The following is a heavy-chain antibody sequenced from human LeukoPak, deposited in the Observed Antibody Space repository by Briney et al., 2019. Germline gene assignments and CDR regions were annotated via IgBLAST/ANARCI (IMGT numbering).Heavy chain of an antibody. D-gene: IGHD3-16*01. J-gene: IGHJ4*02. CDR2: IDPSDSYT. V-gene: IGHV5-10-1*01. CDR3: ASRTWTGDDY. CDR1: GYSFTSYW. Sequence: GESLRISCKGSGYSFTSYWISWVRQMPGKGLEWMGRIDPSDSYTNYSPSSQGHVTISAGKSISTAYLQWSSLKASDTAMYYCASRTWTGDDYWGQGTLVTVSS.